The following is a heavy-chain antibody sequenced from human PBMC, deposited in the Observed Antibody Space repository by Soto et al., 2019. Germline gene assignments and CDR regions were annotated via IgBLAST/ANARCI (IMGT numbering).Heavy chain of an antibody. CDR3: ATSQKGYNWNYFDH. CDR2: IHHSGTA. Sequence: SETLSLTCGVSGYSITSGYNWGWIRQPPGKGLQWIGSIHHSGTAHYNPSLKSRGTISVDTSKNEFSLKVSGVSAADTAVYYCATSQKGYNWNYFDHWGQGALVTVSS. D-gene: IGHD1-20*01. J-gene: IGHJ4*02. V-gene: IGHV4-38-2*01. CDR1: GYSITSGYN.